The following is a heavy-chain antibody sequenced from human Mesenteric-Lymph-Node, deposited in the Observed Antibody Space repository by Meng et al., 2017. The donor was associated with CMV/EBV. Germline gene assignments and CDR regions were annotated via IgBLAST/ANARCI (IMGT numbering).Heavy chain of an antibody. V-gene: IGHV1-8*03. Sequence: SVYPFTSYDINWVRQATGHGLEWMGWMNPNSGNTGYAQKFQGRVTITRNTSISTAYMELSSLRSDDTAVYYCARDLSGSYVGGWFDPWGQGTLVTVSS. CDR3: ARDLSGSYVGGWFDP. CDR1: VYPFTSYD. J-gene: IGHJ5*02. D-gene: IGHD1-26*01. CDR2: MNPNSGNT.